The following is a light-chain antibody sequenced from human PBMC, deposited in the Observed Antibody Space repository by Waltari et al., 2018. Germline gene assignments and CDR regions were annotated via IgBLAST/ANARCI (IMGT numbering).Light chain of an antibody. CDR1: RHVLYRSNNKNY. CDR3: QQYYDTPPYT. V-gene: IGKV4-1*01. J-gene: IGKJ2*01. CDR2: WAS. Sequence: PQLPTPLVVSPDEGAALNCRSSRHVLYRSNNKNYLAWYHQKPGQPPKLLIYWASTRESGVPDRFIGSGSGADFTLTISSLQAEDVAVYYCQQYYDTPPYTFGQGTKLEIK.